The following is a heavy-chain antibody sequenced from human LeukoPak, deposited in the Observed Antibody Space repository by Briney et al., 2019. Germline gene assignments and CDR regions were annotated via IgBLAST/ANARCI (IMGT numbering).Heavy chain of an antibody. V-gene: IGHV3-30*18. CDR1: GFTFSSYG. J-gene: IGHJ6*04. CDR3: AKDTAVRFLEWLSARVYYYGIDV. D-gene: IGHD3-3*01. Sequence: GGSLRLSCAASGFTFSSYGMDWVRQAPGKGLEWVSGISYDGSNKYYAVSEKGRFTISRHNSKNTLYMQMNSLRAEDTAVYYCAKDTAVRFLEWLSARVYYYGIDVWGKGTTVTASS. CDR2: ISYDGSNK.